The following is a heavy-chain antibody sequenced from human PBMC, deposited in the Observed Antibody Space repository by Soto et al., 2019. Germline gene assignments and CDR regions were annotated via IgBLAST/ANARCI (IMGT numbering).Heavy chain of an antibody. CDR3: ARSPIGARITMIVVVIRPLDY. CDR2: ISYDGSNK. CDR1: GFTFSSYA. D-gene: IGHD3-22*01. V-gene: IGHV3-30-3*01. J-gene: IGHJ4*02. Sequence: PGGSLRLSCAASGFTFSSYAMHWVRQAPGKGLEWVAVISYDGSNKYYADSLKGRFTISRDNSKNTLYLQMNSLRAEDTAVYYCARSPIGARITMIVVVIRPLDYWGQGTLVTVSS.